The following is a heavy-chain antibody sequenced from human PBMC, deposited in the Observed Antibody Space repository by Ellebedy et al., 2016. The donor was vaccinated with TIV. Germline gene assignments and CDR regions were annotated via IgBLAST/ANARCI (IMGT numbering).Heavy chain of an antibody. CDR2: IYTSGST. Sequence: GSLRLSCTVSGGSSSSYYWSWIRQPAGKGLEWIGRIYTSGSTNYNPSLKSRVTMSVDTSKNQFSLKLSSVTAADTAVYYCARIVGATTKGGRYFDYWGQGTLVTVSS. V-gene: IGHV4-4*07. D-gene: IGHD1-26*01. J-gene: IGHJ4*02. CDR3: ARIVGATTKGGRYFDY. CDR1: GGSSSSYY.